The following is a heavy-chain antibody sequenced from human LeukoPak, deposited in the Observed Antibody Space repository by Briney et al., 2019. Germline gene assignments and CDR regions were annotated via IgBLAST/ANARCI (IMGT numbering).Heavy chain of an antibody. CDR1: GYSFANHW. J-gene: IGHJ3*02. Sequence: GESLKISCQGSGYSFANHWIVWVRQMPGKGLEWMGIVYPHDSDTRYSPSFQGQVFISADTSINTAYLQWRSLKASDSAIYYCARPMASGWDVNGFDIWGQGTKVTVSS. V-gene: IGHV5-51*01. D-gene: IGHD6-19*01. CDR2: VYPHDSDT. CDR3: ARPMASGWDVNGFDI.